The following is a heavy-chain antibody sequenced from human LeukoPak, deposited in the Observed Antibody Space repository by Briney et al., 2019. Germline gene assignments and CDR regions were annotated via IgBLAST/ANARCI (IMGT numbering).Heavy chain of an antibody. D-gene: IGHD1-26*01. CDR1: GFTFDDYG. CDR3: AKDPELGLGDY. J-gene: IGHJ4*02. V-gene: IGHV3-20*04. CDR2: INWNGGST. Sequence: GGSLRLSCAASGFTFDDYGMSWVRQAPGKGLEWVSGINWNGGSTGYADSVKGRFTISRDNAKNSLYLQMNSLRAEDTAVYYCAKDPELGLGDYWGQGTLVTVSS.